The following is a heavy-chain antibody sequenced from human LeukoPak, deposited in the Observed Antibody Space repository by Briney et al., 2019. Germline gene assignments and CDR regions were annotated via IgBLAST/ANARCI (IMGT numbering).Heavy chain of an antibody. CDR3: ARGRNPSAGKTTDY. J-gene: IGHJ4*02. CDR1: GGSITSYY. V-gene: IGHV4-34*01. Sequence: SETLSLTCTVSGGSITSYYWSWIRQPPGKGLEWIGEINHSGSTNYNPSLKSRVTISVDTSKNQFSLKLSSVTAADTAVYYCARGRNPSAGKTTDYWGQGTLVTVSS. D-gene: IGHD6-13*01. CDR2: INHSGST.